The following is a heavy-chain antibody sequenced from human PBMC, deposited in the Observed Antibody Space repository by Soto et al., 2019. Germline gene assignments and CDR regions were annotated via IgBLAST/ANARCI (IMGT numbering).Heavy chain of an antibody. J-gene: IGHJ4*01. CDR3: ARDDGGWELRFDF. V-gene: IGHV3-33*01. CDR1: GFSFSNYG. D-gene: IGHD1-7*01. Sequence: QVQLVESGGGVVQPGKSLTLSCAASGFSFSNYGMHWVRQAPGKGLEWVAVIWNDGTKKYYSDSVKGRFTISRDSSKNTLFLQMSSLRTEDTAVYYGARDDGGWELRFDFWGHGALVTVSS. CDR2: IWNDGTKK.